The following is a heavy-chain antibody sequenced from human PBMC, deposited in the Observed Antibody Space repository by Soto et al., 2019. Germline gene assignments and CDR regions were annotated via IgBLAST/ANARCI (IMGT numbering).Heavy chain of an antibody. CDR2: IYYSGST. J-gene: IGHJ4*02. Sequence: PSETLSLTCTVSGGSISSYYWSWIRQPPGKGLEWIGYIYYSGSTNYNPSLKSRVTISVDTSKNQFSLKLSSVTAADTAVYYCARVLEYYGDYYFDYWGQGTLVTVS. V-gene: IGHV4-59*01. CDR3: ARVLEYYGDYYFDY. D-gene: IGHD4-17*01. CDR1: GGSISSYY.